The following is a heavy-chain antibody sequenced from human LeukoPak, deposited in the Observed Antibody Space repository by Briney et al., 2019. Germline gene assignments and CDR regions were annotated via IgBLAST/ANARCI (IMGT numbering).Heavy chain of an antibody. D-gene: IGHD3-10*01. CDR1: GYFISSGHY. J-gene: IGHJ5*02. V-gene: IGHV4-38-2*02. CDR3: ARGPRFGELLWHWFDP. Sequence: SETLSLTCTVSGYFISSGHYWGWLRQPPGKGLEWIGCMYHSGSTYYNPPLKSRATISEDTSKNQFSLKLRSVTAADTAVYYCARGPRFGELLWHWFDPWGQGTLVTVSS. CDR2: MYHSGST.